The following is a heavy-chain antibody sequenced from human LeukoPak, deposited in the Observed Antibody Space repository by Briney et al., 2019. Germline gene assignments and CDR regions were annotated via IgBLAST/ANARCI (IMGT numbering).Heavy chain of an antibody. CDR2: IYYSGGT. D-gene: IGHD4-17*01. J-gene: IGHJ3*02. CDR1: GASITSYS. Sequence: PSETLSLTCTVSGASITSYSWNWIRQPPGKGLEWIGYIYYSGGTNYNPSLKSRVTISLDTSKNQFSLKLSSVTAADTAVYYCARPQDYGDGAFDIWGQGTMVTVSS. V-gene: IGHV4-59*08. CDR3: ARPQDYGDGAFDI.